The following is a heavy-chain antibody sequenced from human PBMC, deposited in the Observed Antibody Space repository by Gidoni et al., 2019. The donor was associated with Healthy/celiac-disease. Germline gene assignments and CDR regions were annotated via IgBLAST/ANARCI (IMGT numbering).Heavy chain of an antibody. D-gene: IGHD3-16*02. V-gene: IGHV3-15*07. CDR3: TTGKSDYVWGSYRYSDYYYYYMDV. Sequence: ELQLVESGGGLVKPGGSLRLSCAASGFTFSNSWMNWVRQAPGKGLEWVGRIKSKTDGGTTDYAAPVKGRFTISRDDSKNTLYLQMNSLKTEDTAVYYCTTGKSDYVWGSYRYSDYYYYYMDVWGKGTTVTVSS. CDR2: IKSKTDGGTT. J-gene: IGHJ6*03. CDR1: GFTFSNSW.